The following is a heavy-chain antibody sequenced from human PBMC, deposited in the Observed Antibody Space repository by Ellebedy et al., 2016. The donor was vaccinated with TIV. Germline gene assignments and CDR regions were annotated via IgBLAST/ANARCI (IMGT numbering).Heavy chain of an antibody. J-gene: IGHJ4*02. Sequence: GESLKISCAVSGFTLSGYYMHWVRQTPGKGLVWVSRLNSDGSNATYADSVKGRFTISRDNAKNTLSLQMNSQRAEDTAVYFCASEGDGDYLDYWGQGTLVTVSS. CDR1: GFTLSGYY. CDR2: LNSDGSNA. D-gene: IGHD4-17*01. V-gene: IGHV3-74*01. CDR3: ASEGDGDYLDY.